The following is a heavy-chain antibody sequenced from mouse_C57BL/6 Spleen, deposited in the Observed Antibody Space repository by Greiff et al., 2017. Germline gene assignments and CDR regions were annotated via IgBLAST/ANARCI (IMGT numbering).Heavy chain of an antibody. V-gene: IGHV5-9-1*02. CDR1: GFTFSSSA. CDR3: TREGEYYGRSQIAY. D-gene: IGHD1-1*01. Sequence: EVKLVDSGAGLVQPGGSLKLSCAASGFTFSSSAMSWVRQTPEKRLEWVAYISSGGAYIYYADTVKGRFTISRDNARNTLYLQMSSLKSEDTAMYYCTREGEYYGRSQIAYWGQGTLVTVSA. CDR2: ISSGGAYI. J-gene: IGHJ3*01.